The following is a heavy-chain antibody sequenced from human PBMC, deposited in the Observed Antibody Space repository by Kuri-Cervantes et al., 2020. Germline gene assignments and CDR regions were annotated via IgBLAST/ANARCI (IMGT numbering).Heavy chain of an antibody. CDR1: GFTFSSFA. CDR3: AFSNYEPRFQY. CDR2: INHSGST. D-gene: IGHD3-3*01. J-gene: IGHJ1*01. V-gene: IGHV4-34*08. Sequence: GSLRLSCAASGFTFSSFAMHWVRQAPGKGLEWIGEINHSGSTNYNPSLKSRVTISVDTSKNQFSLKLSSVTAADTAVYYCAFSNYEPRFQYWGLGTPVTVSS.